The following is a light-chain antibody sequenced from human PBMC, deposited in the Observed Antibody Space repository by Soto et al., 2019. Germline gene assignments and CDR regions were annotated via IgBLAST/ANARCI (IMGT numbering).Light chain of an antibody. CDR2: DVS. Sequence: QSVLTQPASVSGSPGQSIAISCTGTSSDVGGYKYVSWYQQHPGKAPKLMIYDVSNRLSGVSDRFSGSKSGNTASLTISGLQAEDVADYYCTSYTSSSTYVFGTGTQLTVL. V-gene: IGLV2-14*01. CDR1: SSDVGGYKY. J-gene: IGLJ1*01. CDR3: TSYTSSSTYV.